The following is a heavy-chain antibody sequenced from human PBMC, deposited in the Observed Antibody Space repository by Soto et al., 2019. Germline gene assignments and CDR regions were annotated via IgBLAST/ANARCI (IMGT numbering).Heavy chain of an antibody. Sequence: SETLSLTCTVSGGSISSYYWSWIRQPPGKGLEWIGYIYYSGSTNYNPSLKSRVTISVDTSKNQFSLKLSSVTAADTAVYYCARLFTGPGWFDPWGQGTLVTVSS. V-gene: IGHV4-59*08. D-gene: IGHD3-3*01. CDR2: IYYSGST. CDR3: ARLFTGPGWFDP. J-gene: IGHJ5*02. CDR1: GGSISSYY.